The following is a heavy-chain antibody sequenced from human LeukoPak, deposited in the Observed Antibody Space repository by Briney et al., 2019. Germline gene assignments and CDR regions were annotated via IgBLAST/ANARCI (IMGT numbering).Heavy chain of an antibody. J-gene: IGHJ4*01. CDR3: STDPRLLIY. CDR2: ISGSGSDM. CDR1: GFGFSDSY. Sequence: GGSLRLSCVVSGFGFSDSYMAWIRQTPGKGLEWLAYISGSGSDMYYADSVKGRFTISRDNAKNSLYLQMNSLRPDDTALYYCSTDPRLLIYWGHGTLVTVSS. D-gene: IGHD2-8*01. V-gene: IGHV3-11*01.